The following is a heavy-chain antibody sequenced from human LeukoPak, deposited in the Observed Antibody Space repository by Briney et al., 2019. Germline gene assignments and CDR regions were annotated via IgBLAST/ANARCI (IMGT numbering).Heavy chain of an antibody. CDR3: AWGPKRDYFDY. J-gene: IGHJ4*02. Sequence: PSETLSLTCTVSRGSMTTDYWNWIRQPPGKGLEWIGHISYSGSTSYNPSLKSRVTISVDTSKNQFSLKLSSATAADTAVYYCAWGPKRDYFDYWGQGTLVTVSS. V-gene: IGHV4-59*01. CDR2: ISYSGST. D-gene: IGHD3-16*01. CDR1: RGSMTTDY.